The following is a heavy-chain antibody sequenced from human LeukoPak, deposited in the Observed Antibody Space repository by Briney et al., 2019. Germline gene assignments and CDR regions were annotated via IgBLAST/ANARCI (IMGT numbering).Heavy chain of an antibody. Sequence: GASVKVSCKVSGYSLAELAMHWVRQAPGKGLEWVGGFDPEEGETFYAQEVLGRVSMTEDTSTDTAYMELSSLTSEDTAVYYCAILPLTVVTPLDVWGQGTTVTASS. D-gene: IGHD4-23*01. J-gene: IGHJ6*02. CDR2: FDPEEGET. V-gene: IGHV1-24*01. CDR3: AILPLTVVTPLDV. CDR1: GYSLAELA.